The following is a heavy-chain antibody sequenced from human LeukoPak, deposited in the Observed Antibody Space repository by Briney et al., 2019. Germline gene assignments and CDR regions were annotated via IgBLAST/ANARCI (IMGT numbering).Heavy chain of an antibody. V-gene: IGHV3-23*01. D-gene: IGHD3-9*01. CDR2: ISGSGGST. CDR3: ARDRDDILTGYYTPFDY. CDR1: GFTFSSYA. J-gene: IGHJ4*02. Sequence: GGSLRLSCAASGFTFSSYAMSWVRQAPGRGLEWVSAISGSGGSTYYADSVKGRFTISRDNAKNSLYLQMNSLRAEDTAVYYCARDRDDILTGYYTPFDYWGQGTLVTVSS.